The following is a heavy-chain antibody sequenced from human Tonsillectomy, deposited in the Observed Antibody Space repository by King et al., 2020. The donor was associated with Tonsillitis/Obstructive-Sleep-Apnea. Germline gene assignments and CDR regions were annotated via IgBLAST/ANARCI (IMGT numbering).Heavy chain of an antibody. V-gene: IGHV3-9*01. D-gene: IGHD6-13*01. Sequence: QLVQSGGGLVQPGRSLRLSCAASGFTFDDYAMHWVRQAPGKGLEWVSGINWNSGSVGYADSVKGRFTISRDNAKNSLYLQMNRLRAEDTAFYCCVKVGSSSWFGNYMDVWGKGTTVTVSS. CDR1: GFTFDDYA. CDR3: VKVGSSSWFGNYMDV. J-gene: IGHJ6*03. CDR2: INWNSGSV.